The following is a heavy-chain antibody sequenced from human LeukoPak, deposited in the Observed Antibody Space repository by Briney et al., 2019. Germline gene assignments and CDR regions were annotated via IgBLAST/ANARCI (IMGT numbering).Heavy chain of an antibody. D-gene: IGHD6-6*01. CDR2: IYPGDSDV. CDR3: AREVHRANVHFDY. V-gene: IGHV5-51*01. Sequence: GESLKISCKGSGYSFTSYWIGWVRQMPGKGLEWMGIIYPGDSDVRYSPSFQGQATISADKSITTAYLQWSSLKASDTAMYYCAREVHRANVHFDYWGQGTLVTVSS. CDR1: GYSFTSYW. J-gene: IGHJ4*02.